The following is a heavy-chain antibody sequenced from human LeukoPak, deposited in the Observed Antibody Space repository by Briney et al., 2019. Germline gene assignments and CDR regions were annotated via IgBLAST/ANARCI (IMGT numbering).Heavy chain of an antibody. V-gene: IGHV3-33*08. CDR3: ARDPTYYYDSSGYSNFDY. CDR2: IWYDGSNK. D-gene: IGHD3-22*01. J-gene: IGHJ4*02. CDR1: GFTFSDYY. Sequence: GGSLRLSCAASGFTFSDYYMSWIRQAPGKGLEWVAVIWYDGSNKYYADSVKGRFTISRDNSKNTLYLQMNSLRAEDTAVYYCARDPTYYYDSSGYSNFDYWGQGTLVTVSS.